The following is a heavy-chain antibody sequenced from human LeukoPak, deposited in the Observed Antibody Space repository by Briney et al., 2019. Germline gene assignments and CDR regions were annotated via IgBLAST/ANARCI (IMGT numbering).Heavy chain of an antibody. CDR3: ARETLGVTAFDI. J-gene: IGHJ3*02. CDR2: ISNSGTII. V-gene: IGHV3-11*01. Sequence: GGSLRLSCAASGFTFSDYYMSWLRQAPGKGLEWVSYISNSGTIISYADSVKGRFTISRDNTKNSLYLQMNSLRAEDTAVYYCARETLGVTAFDIWGQGTMVTVSS. D-gene: IGHD2-21*02. CDR1: GFTFSDYY.